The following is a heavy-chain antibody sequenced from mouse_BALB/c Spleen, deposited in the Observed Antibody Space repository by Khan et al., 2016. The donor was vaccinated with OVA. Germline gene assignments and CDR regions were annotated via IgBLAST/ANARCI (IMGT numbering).Heavy chain of an antibody. CDR1: GFSLTDYG. CDR3: AKQLWSHYYALDY. J-gene: IGHJ4*01. Sequence: VELVESGPGLVAPSQSLSITCTVSGFSLTDYGVSWIRQPPGKGLEWLGLIWGGGTTYYNSVLKSRLSISKDNSKSQVFLKMNSLQTDDTAMYYCAKQLWSHYYALDYWGQGTSVTVSS. CDR2: IWGGGTT. V-gene: IGHV2-6-5*01. D-gene: IGHD1-1*02.